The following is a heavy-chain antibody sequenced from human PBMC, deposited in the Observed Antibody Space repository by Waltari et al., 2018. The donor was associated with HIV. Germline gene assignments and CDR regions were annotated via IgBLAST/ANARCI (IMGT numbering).Heavy chain of an antibody. V-gene: IGHV4-39*07. Sequence: QLQLQESGPGLVKPSETLSLTCTVSGGSISSSSYYWGWYRQPPGKGLEWIGNIYYSGSTYYNPSLKSRVTISVDTSKNQFSLKLSSVTAADTAVYYCARDCSSSGWYYVDYWGQGTLVTVSS. CDR1: GGSISSSSYY. D-gene: IGHD6-19*01. CDR2: IYYSGST. J-gene: IGHJ4*02. CDR3: ARDCSSSGWYYVDY.